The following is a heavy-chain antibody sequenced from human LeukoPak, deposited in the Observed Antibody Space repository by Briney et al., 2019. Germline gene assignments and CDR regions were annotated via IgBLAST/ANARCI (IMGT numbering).Heavy chain of an antibody. V-gene: IGHV4-59*01. CDR3: ARVSSSVPAATNYYYYMDV. Sequence: SETLSLTCTVSGGSISSYYRSWIRPPPGKGLEWIGYIYYSGSTNYNPSLKSRVTISVDTSKNQFSLKLSSVTAADTAVYYCARVSSSVPAATNYYYYMDVWGKGTTVTVSS. J-gene: IGHJ6*03. D-gene: IGHD2-2*01. CDR1: GGSISSYY. CDR2: IYYSGST.